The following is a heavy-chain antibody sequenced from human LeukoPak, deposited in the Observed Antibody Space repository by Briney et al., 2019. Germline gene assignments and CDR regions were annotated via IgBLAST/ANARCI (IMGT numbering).Heavy chain of an antibody. CDR3: ARLFVYGSGAEAFDY. CDR2: ISGSSTYI. J-gene: IGHJ4*02. Sequence: PGGSLRLSCAASGFTFDSYTMNWVRQAPGKGLEWVSCISGSSTYIYYADSVKGRFTISRDNAKNSLYLQMNSLRAEDTAVYYCARLFVYGSGAEAFDYWGQGALVTVSS. V-gene: IGHV3-21*01. D-gene: IGHD3-10*01. CDR1: GFTFDSYT.